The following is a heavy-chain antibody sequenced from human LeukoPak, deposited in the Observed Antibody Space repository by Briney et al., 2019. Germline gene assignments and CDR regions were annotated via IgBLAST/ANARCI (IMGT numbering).Heavy chain of an antibody. CDR3: VREPPHGDSRR. CDR2: IETGGTT. CDR1: GFLVSSTY. Sequence: GGSLRVSCAASGFLVSSTYMSWVRQAPGNGLEWVSIIETGGTTYYRDSVKGRFTISRDDSKNTLYLQMNIPRAEDTAVYYCVREPPHGDSRRGDQGTLVTVSS. J-gene: IGHJ4*02. D-gene: IGHD4-17*01. V-gene: IGHV3-66*01.